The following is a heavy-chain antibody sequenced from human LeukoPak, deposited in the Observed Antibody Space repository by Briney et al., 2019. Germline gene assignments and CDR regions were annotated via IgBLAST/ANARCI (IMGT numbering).Heavy chain of an antibody. CDR1: GGSFSSYY. CDR2: ITHSGST. J-gene: IGHJ4*02. Sequence: SDTLSLTCAVYGGSFSSYYWSWIRQPPGKGLEWFGEITHSGSTNYNPSLKSRVTISLDTSKSQFSVKLSSVTAADTAVYYCARVTRFNQFGELWFDYWGQGTLLTVSS. D-gene: IGHD3-10*01. V-gene: IGHV4-34*01. CDR3: ARVTRFNQFGELWFDY.